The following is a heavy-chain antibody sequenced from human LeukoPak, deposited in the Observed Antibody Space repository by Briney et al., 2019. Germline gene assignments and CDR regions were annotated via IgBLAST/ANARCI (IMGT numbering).Heavy chain of an antibody. J-gene: IGHJ4*02. CDR1: GFTFNNYG. Sequence: GGSLRLSCAASGFTFNNYGMHWVRQAPGKGLEWVAVISYDGRNKHYPGSVKGRFTISRDISTDTLWLQMDSLRTEDTAVYYCAKGPLRGTAAAIDYWGQGTLVTVSS. D-gene: IGHD2-2*01. CDR2: ISYDGRNK. V-gene: IGHV3-30*18. CDR3: AKGPLRGTAAAIDY.